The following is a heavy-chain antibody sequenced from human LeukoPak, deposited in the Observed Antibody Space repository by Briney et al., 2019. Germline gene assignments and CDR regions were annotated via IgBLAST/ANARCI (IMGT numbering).Heavy chain of an antibody. Sequence: SGRSLRLSCAASGFTFSSYAMHWVRQAPGKGLEWVAVISYDGSNKYYADSVKGRFTISRDNSKNTLYLQMNSLRAEDTAVYYCARSELYSSSPTFDYWGQGTLVTVSS. D-gene: IGHD6-13*01. CDR3: ARSELYSSSPTFDY. J-gene: IGHJ4*02. V-gene: IGHV3-30*01. CDR2: ISYDGSNK. CDR1: GFTFSSYA.